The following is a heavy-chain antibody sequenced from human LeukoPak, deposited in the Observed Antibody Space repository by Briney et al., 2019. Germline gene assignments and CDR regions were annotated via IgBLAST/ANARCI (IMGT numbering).Heavy chain of an antibody. CDR2: MNPNSGNT. Sequence: GASVKVSCKASGYTFTSYDINWVRQATGQGLDWMGWMNPNSGNTGYAQKFQGRATMTRNTSISTAYMELSSLRSEDTAVYYCARVFGDIVVVPAAIRGTDYYYYYMDVWGKGTTVTVSS. CDR1: GYTFTSYD. CDR3: ARVFGDIVVVPAAIRGTDYYYYYMDV. V-gene: IGHV1-8*01. D-gene: IGHD2-2*01. J-gene: IGHJ6*03.